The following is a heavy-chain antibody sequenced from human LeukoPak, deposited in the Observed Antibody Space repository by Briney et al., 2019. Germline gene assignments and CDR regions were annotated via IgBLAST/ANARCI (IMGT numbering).Heavy chain of an antibody. D-gene: IGHD3-10*02. Sequence: PGGSLRLSCAASGFTFSSYGMSWVRQAPGKGLEWVSGINWNGGSTSYADSVKGRFTISRDNAKNSLYLQMNSLRAEDTAVYYCAELGITMIGGVWGKGTTVTISS. CDR1: GFTFSSYG. CDR3: AELGITMIGGV. V-gene: IGHV3-20*04. CDR2: INWNGGST. J-gene: IGHJ6*04.